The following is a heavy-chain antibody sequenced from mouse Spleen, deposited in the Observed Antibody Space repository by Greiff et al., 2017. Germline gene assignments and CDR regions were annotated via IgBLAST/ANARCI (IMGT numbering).Heavy chain of an antibody. CDR1: GFTIKNTY. J-gene: IGHJ2*01. V-gene: IGHV14-3*01. CDR2: IDPANGNT. CDR3: ARSKGDSFDY. Sequence: EVQRVESVAELVRPGASVKLSCTASGFTIKNTYMHWVKQRPEQGLEWLGRIDPANGNTKYAPKFQGKATITADTSSNTAYLQLSSLTSEDTAIYYGARSKGDSFDYWGEGTTLTVSS.